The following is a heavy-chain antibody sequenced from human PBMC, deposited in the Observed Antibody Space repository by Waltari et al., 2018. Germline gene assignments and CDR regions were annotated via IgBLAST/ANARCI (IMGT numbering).Heavy chain of an antibody. D-gene: IGHD3-3*01. Sequence: QVQLVESGGGVVQPGRSLRLSCAASEFTFSSYGLHWVHQAPGKGREWVAVIWYDGSKKYYADSVKGRFTISRDNSKNTLYLQMNSLRAEDTAVYYCARVGDFWPLYGMDVWGQGTTVTVSS. CDR1: EFTFSSYG. CDR2: IWYDGSKK. J-gene: IGHJ6*02. CDR3: ARVGDFWPLYGMDV. V-gene: IGHV3-33*01.